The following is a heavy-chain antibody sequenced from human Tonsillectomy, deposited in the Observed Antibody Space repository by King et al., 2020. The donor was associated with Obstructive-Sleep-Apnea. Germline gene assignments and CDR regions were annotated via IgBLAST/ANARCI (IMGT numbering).Heavy chain of an antibody. V-gene: IGHV4-59*08. Sequence: VQLQESGPGLVKPSETLSLTCNVSGGSISSYFWSWIRQPPRKGLEWIGDISYSGTTKYNPILKSRVTISVDTSKNQFSLKLSSVTAADTAVYSCATHELELRPFDYWGQGALVTVSS. CDR1: GGSISSYF. D-gene: IGHD1-7*01. CDR2: ISYSGTT. J-gene: IGHJ4*02. CDR3: ATHELELRPFDY.